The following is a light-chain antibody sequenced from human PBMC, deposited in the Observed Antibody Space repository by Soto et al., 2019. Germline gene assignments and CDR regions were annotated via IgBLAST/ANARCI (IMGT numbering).Light chain of an antibody. V-gene: IGKV1-27*01. CDR1: QRISNY. J-gene: IGKJ1*01. Sequence: DIQMTQSPSSLSASVGDRVTITCRASQRISNYLAWYQQKPGKVPKLLIYAASTLQSGVPSRFSGSGSGTEFTLTIISLQPEDFAVYYCQQYNNWPRTFGQGTKVDIK. CDR2: AAS. CDR3: QQYNNWPRT.